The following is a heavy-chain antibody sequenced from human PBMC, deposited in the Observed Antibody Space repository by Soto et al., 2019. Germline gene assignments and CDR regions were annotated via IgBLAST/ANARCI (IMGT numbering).Heavy chain of an antibody. CDR2: INTDGTTT. CDR1: GFTSSSYW. CDR3: AREGSSGSHRRYFFDG. V-gene: IGHV3-74*01. Sequence: EVQLVESGGGLVQPGGSLRLSCSVSGFTSSSYWMHWVRQAPGKGLVWGSRINTDGTTTTYADSVKGRFTISRDNAKNTLYLQMNSLSAEDTAVYYCAREGSSGSHRRYFFDGWGQGTLVTVSS. D-gene: IGHD3-16*02. J-gene: IGHJ4*01.